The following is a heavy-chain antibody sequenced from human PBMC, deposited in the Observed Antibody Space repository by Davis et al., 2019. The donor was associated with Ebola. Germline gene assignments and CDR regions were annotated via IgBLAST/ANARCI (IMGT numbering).Heavy chain of an antibody. CDR3: ARMAAAGTKLDV. CDR2: ISTYNGNT. V-gene: IGHV1-18*04. CDR1: AYTFTSYG. D-gene: IGHD6-13*01. J-gene: IGHJ6*02. Sequence: AASVKVSCKASAYTFTSYGISWVRHAPRQGLEWMGWISTYNGNTNFAQKLQGSVTMTTDTSTSSAYMELRSLRSDDTAVYYCARMAAAGTKLDVWGQGTTVTVSS.